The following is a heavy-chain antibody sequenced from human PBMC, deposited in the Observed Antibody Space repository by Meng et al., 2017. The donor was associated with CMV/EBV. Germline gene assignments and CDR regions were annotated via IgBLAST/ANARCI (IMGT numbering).Heavy chain of an antibody. V-gene: IGHV4-39*07. CDR1: GGSISSSSYY. CDR2: IYYSGST. J-gene: IGHJ4*02. CDR3: ASYSF. D-gene: IGHD4-11*01. Sequence: LSCTVSGGSISSSSYYWGWIRQPPGKGLEWIGSIYYSGSTYYNPSLKSRVTISVDTSKNQFSLKLSSVTAADTAVYYCASYSFWGQGTLVTVSS.